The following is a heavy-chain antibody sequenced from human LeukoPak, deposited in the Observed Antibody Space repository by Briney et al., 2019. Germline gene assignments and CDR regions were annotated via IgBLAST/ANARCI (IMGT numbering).Heavy chain of an antibody. J-gene: IGHJ4*02. V-gene: IGHV3-74*01. CDR2: INSDGSAT. D-gene: IGHD3-22*01. CDR3: ARRYCYDTSGYCPGCDY. Sequence: GGTLRLSCAASGFTFSSHWMHWVRQVPGKGLKWVSRINSDGSATYYADSVNGRFTISRDNAKNTLYLQMNSLRAEDTAVYYCARRYCYDTSGYCPGCDYWGQGTLATVSS. CDR1: GFTFSSHW.